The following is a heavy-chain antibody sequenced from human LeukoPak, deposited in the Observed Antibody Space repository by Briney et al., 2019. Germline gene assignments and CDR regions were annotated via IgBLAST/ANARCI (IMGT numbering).Heavy chain of an antibody. V-gene: IGHV3-23*01. CDR3: AKHSFPFIPAAENWFDP. D-gene: IGHD2-2*01. Sequence: GGSLRLSCAASGFTFNSYAMSWVRQAPGKGLEWVSAISGSGGSTYYADSVKGRFTISRDNSKNTLYLQMNSLRAEDTAVYYCAKHSFPFIPAAENWFDPWVQGTLVTVSS. J-gene: IGHJ5*02. CDR1: GFTFNSYA. CDR2: ISGSGGST.